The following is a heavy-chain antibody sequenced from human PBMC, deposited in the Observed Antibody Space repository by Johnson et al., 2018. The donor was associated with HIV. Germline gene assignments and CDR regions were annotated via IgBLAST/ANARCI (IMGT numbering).Heavy chain of an antibody. Sequence: VQLVESGGGVVQPGRSLRLSCAASGFTFSRYAMHWVRQAPGKGLEWVAVISYDGSKKYYADSVKGRFTISRDNSKNTLYQQMNSLRAEDTAVYYCARVGIVATILGAFDIWGQGTMVTVSS. CDR1: GFTFSRYA. CDR2: ISYDGSKK. V-gene: IGHV3-30-3*01. D-gene: IGHD5-12*01. CDR3: ARVGIVATILGAFDI. J-gene: IGHJ3*02.